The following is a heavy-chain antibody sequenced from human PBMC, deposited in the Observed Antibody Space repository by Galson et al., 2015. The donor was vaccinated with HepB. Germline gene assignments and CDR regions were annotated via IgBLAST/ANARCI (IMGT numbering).Heavy chain of an antibody. V-gene: IGHV1-46*01. Sequence: SVKVSCKASGYTFTSYYMHWVRQAPGQGLEWMGIINPSGGSTSYAQKFQGRVTMTRDTSTSTVYMELSSLRSEDTAVYYCALPGGGYYGDYGAEPEAFDIWGQGTMVTVSS. CDR2: INPSGGST. CDR1: GYTFTSYY. D-gene: IGHD4-17*01. CDR3: ALPGGGYYGDYGAEPEAFDI. J-gene: IGHJ3*02.